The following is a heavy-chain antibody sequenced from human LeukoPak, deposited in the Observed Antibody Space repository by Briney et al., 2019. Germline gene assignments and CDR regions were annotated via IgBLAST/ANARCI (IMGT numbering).Heavy chain of an antibody. CDR1: GGSISSGGYY. D-gene: IGHD3-3*01. J-gene: IGHJ4*02. V-gene: IGHV4-31*03. CDR3: ARGESENFDY. Sequence: SETLSLTCTVSGGSISSGGYYWSWIRQHPGKGLEWIGYIYYSGSTYYNPSLKSRVTISVDTSKNQFSLKLSSVTAADTAVYYCARGESENFDYWGQGTLVTVSS. CDR2: IYYSGST.